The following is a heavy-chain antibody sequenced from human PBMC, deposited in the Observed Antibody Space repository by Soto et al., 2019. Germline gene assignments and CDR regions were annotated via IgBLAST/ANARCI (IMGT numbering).Heavy chain of an antibody. CDR3: ARARYDYIWGSPRAFDI. J-gene: IGHJ3*02. CDR1: GFTFSSYS. D-gene: IGHD3-16*01. Sequence: AGGSLRLSCAASGFTFSSYSMNWVRQAPWKGLEWVSYISSSSSTIYYADSVKGRFTISRDNAKNSLYLQMNSLRAEDTAVYYCARARYDYIWGSPRAFDIWGQGTMVTVSS. V-gene: IGHV3-48*01. CDR2: ISSSSSTI.